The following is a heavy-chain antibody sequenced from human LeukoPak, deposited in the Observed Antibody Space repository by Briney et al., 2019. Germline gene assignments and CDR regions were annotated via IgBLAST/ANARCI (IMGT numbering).Heavy chain of an antibody. J-gene: IGHJ4*02. Sequence: SETLSLTCTVSGGSISGYYWSWIRQPPGKGLEWIGYIYYSGSTNYNPSLKSRVTISVDTSKNQFSLKLSSVTAADTAVYYCARHVTGFDYWGQGTLVTVSS. CDR2: IYYSGST. V-gene: IGHV4-59*08. CDR3: ARHVTGFDY. D-gene: IGHD1-14*01. CDR1: GGSISGYY.